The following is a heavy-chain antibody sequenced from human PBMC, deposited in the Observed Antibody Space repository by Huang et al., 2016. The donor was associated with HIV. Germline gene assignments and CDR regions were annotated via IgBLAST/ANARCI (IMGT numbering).Heavy chain of an antibody. CDR3: ARGGGIQLWLLGYYYMDV. CDR1: GYTFSSFG. V-gene: IGHV1-18*01. J-gene: IGHJ6*03. D-gene: IGHD5-18*01. Sequence: QVQLVQSGAEVKKPGASVKVSYKASGYTFSSFGISWVRQAPGQGLEWVGWISGYNGNTKFAQKFQGRLTMTTDTSTSTAYMELRSLRSDDTAVYYCARGGGIQLWLLGYYYMDVWGNGTTVTVSS. CDR2: ISGYNGNT.